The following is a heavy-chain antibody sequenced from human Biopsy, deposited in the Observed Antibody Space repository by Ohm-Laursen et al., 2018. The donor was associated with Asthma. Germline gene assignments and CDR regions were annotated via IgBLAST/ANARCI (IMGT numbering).Heavy chain of an antibody. D-gene: IGHD3-3*01. CDR3: AKTMFWSRDHVIDFSLISLDV. CDR2: LSDDVPNK. J-gene: IGHJ6*02. V-gene: IGHV3-30-3*01. CDR1: GFNFKTYS. Sequence: SLRLSCAASGFNFKTYSMHCVRRAPGKGLEWIGLLSDDVPNKFYADTEMGRFTISRDNSKNTLFLKANIPRGEDTGVYYCAKTMFWSRDHVIDFSLISLDVWGQGTTV.